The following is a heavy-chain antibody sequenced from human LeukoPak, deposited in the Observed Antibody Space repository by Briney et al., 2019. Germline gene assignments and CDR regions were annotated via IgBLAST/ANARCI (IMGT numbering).Heavy chain of an antibody. D-gene: IGHD6-6*01. CDR3: ARDEQYSSSPQVYYYYYMDV. Sequence: PGGSLRLSCAASGFTFDDYGMSWVRQAPGKGLEWVSGINWNGGSTGYADSVKGRFTISRDNAKNPLYLQMNSLRAEDTALYYCARDEQYSSSPQVYYYYYMDVWGKGTTVTVSS. CDR1: GFTFDDYG. V-gene: IGHV3-20*04. CDR2: INWNGGST. J-gene: IGHJ6*03.